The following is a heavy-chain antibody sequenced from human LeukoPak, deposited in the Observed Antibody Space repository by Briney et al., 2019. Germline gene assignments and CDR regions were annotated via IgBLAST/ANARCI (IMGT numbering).Heavy chain of an antibody. CDR1: GFSFSNTW. Sequence: GGSLRLSWAASGFSFSNTWMSWGRQAPGKGMEWVGRITSKTDGGTTDYAAPVKGRFTISRDDSKNTLYLQLNSLKTEDTAVYYCTTLDYGGKNGVDYWGQGTLVIASS. J-gene: IGHJ4*02. CDR2: ITSKTDGGTT. CDR3: TTLDYGGKNGVDY. D-gene: IGHD4-23*01. V-gene: IGHV3-15*01.